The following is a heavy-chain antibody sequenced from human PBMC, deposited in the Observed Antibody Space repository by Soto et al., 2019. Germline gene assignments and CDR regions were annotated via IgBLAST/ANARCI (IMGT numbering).Heavy chain of an antibody. CDR2: TPRTGAT. V-gene: IGHV3-23*05. J-gene: IGHJ3*01. CDR3: RAWLLAESFDV. D-gene: IGHD2-21*02. CDR1: GFPFWTYS. Sequence: EVKLLESGGGLVQPGGSMRLSCEASGFPFWTYSMSWVRQAPRKGLEWVSFTPRTGATLYADSVKGRLIVSRDDANNAVYLRLNSLTVDDTAVYYCRAWLLAESFDVWGPGTVVTVSA.